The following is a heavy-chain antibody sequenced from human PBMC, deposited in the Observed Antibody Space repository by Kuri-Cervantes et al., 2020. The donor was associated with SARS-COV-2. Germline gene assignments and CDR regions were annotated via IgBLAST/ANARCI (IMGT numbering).Heavy chain of an antibody. CDR1: GGSISSYY. CDR3: ARDLLLPHTIFGVVHTEVYYYYYMDV. CDR2: IYTSGST. D-gene: IGHD3-3*01. J-gene: IGHJ6*03. Sequence: GSLRLSCTVYGGSISSYYWSWIRQPAGKGLEWIGRIYTSGSTNYNPSLKSRVTMSVDTSKNQFSLKLSSVTAADTAVYYCARDLLLPHTIFGVVHTEVYYYYYMDVWGKGTTVTVSS. V-gene: IGHV4-4*07.